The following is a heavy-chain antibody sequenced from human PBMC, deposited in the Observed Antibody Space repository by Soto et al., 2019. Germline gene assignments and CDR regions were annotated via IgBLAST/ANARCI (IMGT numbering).Heavy chain of an antibody. CDR1: GGTFSSYA. J-gene: IGHJ3*02. Sequence: SVKVSCKASGGTFSSYAISWVRQAPGQGLEWMGGIIPIFGTANYAQKFQGRVTITADESTSTAYMELSSLRSEDTAVYYCAREFGIVVVAFDIRGQGTMVTVSS. D-gene: IGHD3-22*01. V-gene: IGHV1-69*13. CDR3: AREFGIVVVAFDI. CDR2: IIPIFGTA.